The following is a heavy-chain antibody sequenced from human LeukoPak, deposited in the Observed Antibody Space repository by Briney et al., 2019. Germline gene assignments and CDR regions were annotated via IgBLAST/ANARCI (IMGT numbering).Heavy chain of an antibody. D-gene: IGHD2-2*01. Sequence: ASVKVSCKASGYTFTSYDINWVRQATGQGLEWMGWISAYNGNTNYAQKLQGRVTMTTDTSTSTAYMELRSLRSDDTAVYYCARDHCSSTSCPSYNWFDPWGQGTLVTVSS. CDR2: ISAYNGNT. CDR1: GYTFTSYD. CDR3: ARDHCSSTSCPSYNWFDP. J-gene: IGHJ5*02. V-gene: IGHV1-18*01.